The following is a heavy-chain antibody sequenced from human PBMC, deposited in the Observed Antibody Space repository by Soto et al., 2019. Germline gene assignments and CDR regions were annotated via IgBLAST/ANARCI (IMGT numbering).Heavy chain of an antibody. V-gene: IGHV3-72*01. D-gene: IGHD2-15*01. Sequence: EVQLVESGGGLVQPGGSLRLSCAASGFSFSDHYMDWVRQAPGKGLEWVGRIRNKANSYATHYAASGAGGSSISRDDSKNSLFLQMNSLKTEDTAAYYCARVGLCSGGSCLVRPFDHWGQGTLVTVSS. CDR2: IRNKANSYAT. J-gene: IGHJ4*02. CDR1: GFSFSDHY. CDR3: ARVGLCSGGSCLVRPFDH.